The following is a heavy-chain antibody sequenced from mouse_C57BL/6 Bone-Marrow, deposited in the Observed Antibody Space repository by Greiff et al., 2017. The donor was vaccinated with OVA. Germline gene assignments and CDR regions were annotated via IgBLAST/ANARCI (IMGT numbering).Heavy chain of an antibody. V-gene: IGHV1-81*01. D-gene: IGHD4-1*01. CDR3: ARGLGEFAY. J-gene: IGHJ3*01. Sequence: QVQLQQSGAELARPGASVKLSCKASGYTFTSYGISWVKQRTGQGLEWIGEIYPRSGNTYYNEKFKGKATLTADKSSSTAYMELRSLTSEDSAVYFCARGLGEFAYWGQGTLVTVSA. CDR1: GYTFTSYG. CDR2: IYPRSGNT.